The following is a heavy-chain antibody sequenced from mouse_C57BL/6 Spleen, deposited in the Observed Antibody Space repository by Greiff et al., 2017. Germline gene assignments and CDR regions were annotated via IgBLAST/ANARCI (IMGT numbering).Heavy chain of an antibody. V-gene: IGHV1-82*01. CDR1: GYAFSSSW. J-gene: IGHJ3*01. CDR3: ASLYDYDGFAY. CDR2: IYPGDGDT. Sequence: QVQLQQSGPELVKPGASVKISCKASGYAFSSSWMNWVKQRPGKGLEWIGRIYPGDGDTNYNGKFKGKATLTADKTSSTAYMQLSSLTSEDSAVYFCASLYDYDGFAYWGPGPLVTVSA. D-gene: IGHD2-4*01.